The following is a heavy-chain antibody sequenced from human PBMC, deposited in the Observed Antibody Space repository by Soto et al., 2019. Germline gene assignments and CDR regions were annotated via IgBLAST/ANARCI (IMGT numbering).Heavy chain of an antibody. CDR3: ARGYCSSTICDIWDNWFDP. CDR2: IYYSGRT. Sequence: QVQLQESGPGLVKPSETLSLTCTVSGGSISSYYWSWIRQPPGKGLVWIGYIYYSGRTNYNPSLKSRVTISVDTSKNQFSLKLSSVTAADTAVYGCARGYCSSTICDIWDNWFDPWGQGTLVTVSS. CDR1: GGSISSYY. D-gene: IGHD2-2*02. J-gene: IGHJ5*02. V-gene: IGHV4-59*01.